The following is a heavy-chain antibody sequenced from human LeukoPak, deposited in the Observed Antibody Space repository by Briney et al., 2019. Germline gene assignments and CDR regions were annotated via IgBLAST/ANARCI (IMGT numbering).Heavy chain of an antibody. Sequence: SETLSLTCTVSGGSISSDYWSWIRQPPGKGLEWIGYIYYSGSTNYNPSLKSRVTISVDTSKNQFSLKLSSVTAADTAVYYCARQVELDYWGQGTLVTVSS. CDR3: ARQVELDY. V-gene: IGHV4-59*01. CDR1: GGSISSDY. J-gene: IGHJ4*02. CDR2: IYYSGST. D-gene: IGHD1-1*01.